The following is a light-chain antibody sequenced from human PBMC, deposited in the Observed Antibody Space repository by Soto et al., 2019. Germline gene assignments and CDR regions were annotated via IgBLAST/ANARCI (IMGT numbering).Light chain of an antibody. J-gene: IGKJ1*01. V-gene: IGKV1-5*01. Sequence: DIQMTQSPSTLSASVGDRVTITCRASQSISIWLAWYQQKPGKAPKLLIYDASSLQTGVSSRFSGSGSGTDFTLTISSLQPDDFATYYCQPYDSYWTFGQGTKVEIK. CDR2: DAS. CDR3: QPYDSYWT. CDR1: QSISIW.